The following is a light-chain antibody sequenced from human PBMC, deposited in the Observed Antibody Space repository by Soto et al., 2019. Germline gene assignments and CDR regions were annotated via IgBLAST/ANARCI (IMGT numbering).Light chain of an antibody. Sequence: QSALAQPRPVSGSPGQSFTSSCTLTSIDFGAHNYVSWYQQHPGKAPKLIIYDVTKWPSGVPDRFSGSKSGNTASLTISGLQADDEADYYCFSYAGTSSSYVFGTGTKVTVL. CDR1: SIDFGAHNY. CDR2: DVT. J-gene: IGLJ1*01. V-gene: IGLV2-11*01. CDR3: FSYAGTSSSYV.